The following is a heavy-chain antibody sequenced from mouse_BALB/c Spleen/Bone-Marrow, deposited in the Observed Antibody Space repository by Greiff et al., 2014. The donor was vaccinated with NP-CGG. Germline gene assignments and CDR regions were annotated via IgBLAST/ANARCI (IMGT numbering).Heavy chain of an antibody. Sequence: VQLQQSGSELVKPGASVKLSCAASGFNIKDTYMHWVKQRPEQGLEWIGRIDRANGDTKYDPKFQGKATITADTSSNTAYLQLSSLTSEDTAVYYCTRPSFYYGSSYWYFDVWGAGTTVTVSS. CDR2: IDRANGDT. V-gene: IGHV14-3*02. D-gene: IGHD1-1*01. CDR3: TRPSFYYGSSYWYFDV. J-gene: IGHJ1*01. CDR1: GFNIKDTY.